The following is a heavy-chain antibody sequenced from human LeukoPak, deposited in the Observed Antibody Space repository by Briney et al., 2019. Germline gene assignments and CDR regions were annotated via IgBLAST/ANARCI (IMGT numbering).Heavy chain of an antibody. D-gene: IGHD6-19*01. CDR3: ARLYQQWSSDSYFDY. V-gene: IGHV4-30-4*08. CDR2: IYYSGST. CDR1: GGSISSGDYY. J-gene: IGHJ4*02. Sequence: ASETLSLTCTVSGGSISSGDYYWSWIRQPPGKGLEWIGYIYYSGSTYYNPSLKSRVTISVDTSKNQFSLKLSSVTAADTAVYYCARLYQQWSSDSYFDYWGQGTLVTVSS.